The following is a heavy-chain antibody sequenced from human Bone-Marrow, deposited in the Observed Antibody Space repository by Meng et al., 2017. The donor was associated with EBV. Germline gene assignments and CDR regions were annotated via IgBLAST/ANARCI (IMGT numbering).Heavy chain of an antibody. CDR3: ARVVPAARTYYFDY. V-gene: IGHV3-21*01. D-gene: IGHD2-2*01. J-gene: IGHJ4*02. CDR2: ISSSSGYI. Sequence: GRLVESGGGLVKPGGSLRLSWAASGFTFSSYSMNWVRQAPGKGLEWVSSISSSSGYIYYADSVKGRFTISRDNAKNSLYLQMNSLRAEDTAVYYCARVVPAARTYYFDYWGQGTLVTVSS. CDR1: GFTFSSYS.